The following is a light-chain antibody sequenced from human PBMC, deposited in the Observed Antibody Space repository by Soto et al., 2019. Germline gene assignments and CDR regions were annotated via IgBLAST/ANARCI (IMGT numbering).Light chain of an antibody. CDR2: DAS. J-gene: IGKJ2*01. V-gene: IGKV3-11*01. CDR3: QQRSNWRT. CDR1: QSVSSY. Sequence: EIVLTQSPATLSLSPGERATLSCRASQSVSSYLAWYQQKAGQAPRLLINDASNRATGIPARFSGSGSGSGTDFTLTISSLEPEDFAVYYCQQRSNWRTFGQGTKLEIK.